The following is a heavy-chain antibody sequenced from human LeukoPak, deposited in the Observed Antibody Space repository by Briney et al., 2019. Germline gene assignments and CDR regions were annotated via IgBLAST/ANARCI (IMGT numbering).Heavy chain of an antibody. J-gene: IGHJ2*01. CDR2: INYSGFT. CDR3: ARPKYSMNTNGFFDV. D-gene: IGHD6-6*01. Sequence: SGTLSLTCTVSGGSISSGGYYWGWIRQPPGKGLEWIGSINYSGFTYYNPSLKSRVTISVDTSKNQFSLKLSSVTAADTAVYYCARPKYSMNTNGFFDVWGRGTLVTVSS. V-gene: IGHV4-39*01. CDR1: GGSISSGGYY.